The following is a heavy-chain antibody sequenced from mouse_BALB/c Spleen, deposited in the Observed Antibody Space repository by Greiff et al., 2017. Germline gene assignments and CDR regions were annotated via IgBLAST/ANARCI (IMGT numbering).Heavy chain of an antibody. J-gene: IGHJ2*01. CDR1: GFTFSSYA. CDR3: AREGNYRYDYFDY. Sequence: EVMLVESGGGLVKPGGSLKLSCAASGFTFSSYAMSWVRQSPEKRLEWVAEISSGGSYTYYPDTVTGRFTISRDNAKNTLYLEMSSLRSEDTAMYYCAREGNYRYDYFDYWGQGTTLTVSS. V-gene: IGHV5-9-4*01. CDR2: ISSGGSYT. D-gene: IGHD2-14*01.